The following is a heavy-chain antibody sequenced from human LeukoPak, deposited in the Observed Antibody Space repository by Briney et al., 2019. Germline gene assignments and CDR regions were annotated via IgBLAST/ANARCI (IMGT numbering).Heavy chain of an antibody. V-gene: IGHV1-18*01. Sequence: ASVKVSCKASGYTFTSYGMSWVRQAPGQGLEWMGWISAYNGNTNYAQKLQGRVTMTTDTSTSTAYMELRSLRSDDTAVYYCARSNLYEGSSYVFDYWGQGTLVTVSS. D-gene: IGHD6-13*01. CDR2: ISAYNGNT. CDR3: ARSNLYEGSSYVFDY. J-gene: IGHJ4*01. CDR1: GYTFTSYG.